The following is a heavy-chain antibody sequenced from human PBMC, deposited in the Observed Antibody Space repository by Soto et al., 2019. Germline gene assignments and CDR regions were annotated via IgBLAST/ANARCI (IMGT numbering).Heavy chain of an antibody. J-gene: IGHJ4*02. D-gene: IGHD6-6*01. CDR3: ARDLYSSSSGVGY. V-gene: IGHV3-30-3*01. CDR1: GFTFSSYA. CDR2: ISYDGSNK. Sequence: QVQLVESGGGVVQPGRSLRLSCAASGFTFSSYAMHWVRQAPGKGLEWVAVISYDGSNKYYADSVKGRFTISRDNSKNTLYLQMNSMGAEDTAVYYCARDLYSSSSGVGYWGQGTLVTVSS.